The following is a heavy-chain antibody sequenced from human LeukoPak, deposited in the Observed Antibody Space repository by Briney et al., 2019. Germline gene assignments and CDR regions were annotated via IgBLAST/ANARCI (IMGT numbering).Heavy chain of an antibody. D-gene: IGHD2-21*01. CDR1: GFIFTDFW. J-gene: IGHJ3*02. CDR3: ATGPYSAFGM. CDR2: VKGDGIST. Sequence: GGSLRLSCAASGFIFTDFWMHWIRQAPGGGLVWVSRVKGDGISTLYADSVKGRFTISRDNAKNTLYLQMNNQRADDTALYYCATGPYSAFGMWGQGTMVTVSS. V-gene: IGHV3-74*01.